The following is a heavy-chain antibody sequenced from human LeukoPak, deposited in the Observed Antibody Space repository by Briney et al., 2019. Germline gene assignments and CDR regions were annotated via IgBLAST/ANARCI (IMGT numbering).Heavy chain of an antibody. CDR1: GFTFSSYW. D-gene: IGHD1-1*01. J-gene: IGHJ6*03. V-gene: IGHV3-7*01. CDR3: AREEGTSGTTDGHYYYYMDV. Sequence: GGPLRLSCAASGFTFSSYWLSWFRRAPGKGLEWLATIKQEGSEKYYVDSLKGRFTISRDNAKNSLYLQMNSLRAEDTAVYYCAREEGTSGTTDGHYYYYMDVWGKGTTVTVSS. CDR2: IKQEGSEK.